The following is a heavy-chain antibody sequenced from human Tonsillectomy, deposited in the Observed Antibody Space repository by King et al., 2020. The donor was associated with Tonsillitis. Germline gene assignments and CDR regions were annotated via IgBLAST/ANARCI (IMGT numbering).Heavy chain of an antibody. Sequence: VQLVQSGAEVKKPGESLRISCKGSGYSFTSYWISWVRQMPGKGLEWMGRIDPSDSYTNYSPSFQGHVTISADKSISTAYLQWISMRASDTAMYYCARLDTPSFYYYNYMDVWGKGTTVTVSS. V-gene: IGHV5-10-1*03. CDR3: ARLDTPSFYYYNYMDV. CDR2: IDPSDSYT. CDR1: GYSFTSYW. D-gene: IGHD5-18*01. J-gene: IGHJ6*03.